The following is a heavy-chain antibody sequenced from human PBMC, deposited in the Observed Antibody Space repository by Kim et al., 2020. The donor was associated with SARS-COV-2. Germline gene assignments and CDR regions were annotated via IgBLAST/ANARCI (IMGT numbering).Heavy chain of an antibody. CDR3: ARGDCVNGVCYARDS. CDR1: GYRFTDYN. V-gene: IGHV1-2*06. Sequence: ASVKVSCKASGYRFTDYNIHWVRQAPGQGLEWMGRISPNTGGTNYAQNFQGRVTITRATSITTAYMELTGLKSDDTAVYYCARGDCVNGVCYARDSWGQG. CDR2: ISPNTGGT. J-gene: IGHJ5*01. D-gene: IGHD2-8*01.